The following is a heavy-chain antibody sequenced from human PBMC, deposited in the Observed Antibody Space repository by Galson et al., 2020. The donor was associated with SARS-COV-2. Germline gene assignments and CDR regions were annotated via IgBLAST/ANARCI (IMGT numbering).Heavy chain of an antibody. Sequence: KMSGPTLVNPTQTLTLTCTFSGFSLSTSGVGVGWIRQPTEKALEWLAHIYWDDDKRYSTSLKSRLTITKDTSKNQVVLTMTNMDPVDTATYYCAHNGGRQTTGPFDYGGQGTLVTVSS. CDR3: AHNGGRQTTGPFDY. CDR1: GFSLSTSGVG. J-gene: IGHJ4*02. CDR2: IYWDDDK. D-gene: IGHD4-17*01. V-gene: IGHV2-5*02.